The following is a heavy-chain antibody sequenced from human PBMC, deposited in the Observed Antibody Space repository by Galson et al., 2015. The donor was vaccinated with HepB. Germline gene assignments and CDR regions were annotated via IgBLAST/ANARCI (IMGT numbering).Heavy chain of an antibody. CDR2: ISTSSETI. D-gene: IGHD2-15*01. CDR3: CSSRRTGPRGRHLDY. CDR1: GFTFSSYT. Sequence: SLRLCCAASGFTFSSYTMNWVRQAPGKGLEWISYISTSSETIHYADSVKGRFTISRDNSKVTLYLQMNSLRTEDTAVYYCCSSRRTGPRGRHLDYWGQGTLVTVPS. V-gene: IGHV3-48*01. J-gene: IGHJ4*02.